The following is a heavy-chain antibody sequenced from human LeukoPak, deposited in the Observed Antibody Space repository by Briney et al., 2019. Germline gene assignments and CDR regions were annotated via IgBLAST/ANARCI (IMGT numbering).Heavy chain of an antibody. CDR1: GFTFRDYA. V-gene: IGHV3-49*04. D-gene: IGHD5-18*01. J-gene: IGHJ6*03. CDR3: TRSYVNRQDTARVSVRYYYYYYMDV. Sequence: GGSLRLFCTFSGFTFRDYALTWVRQTPGKGLEWVGFIKKTADGLTTEYAASAKGRFSISGDDSKNIVYLQMNSLTAEDSGFYYCTRSYVNRQDTARVSVRYYYYYYMDVWGTGTTVAVSS. CDR2: IKKTADGLTT.